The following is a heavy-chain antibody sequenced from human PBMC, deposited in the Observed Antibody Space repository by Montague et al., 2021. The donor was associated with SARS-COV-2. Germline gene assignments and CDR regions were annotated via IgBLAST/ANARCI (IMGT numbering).Heavy chain of an antibody. Sequence: SETLSLTCIVSGSSVRSYYWSWVRQPPGKGLEWIGYIYDSGSTDXNPSLNSRVTLSLDTSKNQFSLNLRSVTAADTAFYYCARVHYYTGYVDSWGQGTLVSVSS. V-gene: IGHV4-59*02. J-gene: IGHJ4*02. D-gene: IGHD3-22*01. CDR1: GSSVRSYY. CDR2: IYDSGST. CDR3: ARVHYYTGYVDS.